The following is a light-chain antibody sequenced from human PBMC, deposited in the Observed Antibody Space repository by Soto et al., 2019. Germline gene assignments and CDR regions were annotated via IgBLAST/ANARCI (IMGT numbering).Light chain of an antibody. Sequence: EIVMTQSPATLSVSPGERATLSCRASQSVSTDLAWYQQKPGQAPRRLIYGASTRATGIPARFSGSGSGTEFTLTINSLQSEDLAVYYCHQYNDWPRFTFGPGTKVHIK. CDR1: QSVSTD. CDR3: HQYNDWPRFT. V-gene: IGKV3-15*01. J-gene: IGKJ3*01. CDR2: GAS.